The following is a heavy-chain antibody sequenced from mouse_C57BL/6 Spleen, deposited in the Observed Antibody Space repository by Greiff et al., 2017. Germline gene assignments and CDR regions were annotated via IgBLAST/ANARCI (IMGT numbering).Heavy chain of an antibody. J-gene: IGHJ4*01. D-gene: IGHD2-5*01. CDR3: ARPNSNSYAMDY. CDR1: GFTFSDYY. Sequence: EVKLVESGGGLVQPGGSLKLSCAASGFTFSDYYMYWVRQTPEKRLEWVAYISNGGGSTYYPDTVKGRFTISRDNAKNTLYLQMSRLKSEDTAMYYCARPNSNSYAMDYWGQGTSVTVSS. CDR2: ISNGGGST. V-gene: IGHV5-12*01.